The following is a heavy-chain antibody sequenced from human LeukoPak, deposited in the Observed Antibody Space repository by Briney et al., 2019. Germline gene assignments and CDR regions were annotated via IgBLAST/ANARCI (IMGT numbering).Heavy chain of an antibody. CDR2: IIPILGTA. D-gene: IGHD3-3*01. Sequence: SVKVSCKASGGTFSSYAISWVRQAPGQGLEWMGGIIPILGTANYAQKFQGRVTITADESTSTAYMELSSLRSEDTAVYYCARTITIFGATHYFDYWGQGTLVTVSS. CDR3: ARTITIFGATHYFDY. J-gene: IGHJ4*02. V-gene: IGHV1-69*13. CDR1: GGTFSSYA.